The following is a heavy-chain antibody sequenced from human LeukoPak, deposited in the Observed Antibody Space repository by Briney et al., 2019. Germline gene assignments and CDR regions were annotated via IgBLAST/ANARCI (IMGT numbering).Heavy chain of an antibody. D-gene: IGHD5-12*01. Sequence: GGSLRLSRAASGITFSSYTMNWVRQAPGRGLEWVSYISSSDSTIYYADSVKGRFTISRDNAKNSLYLQMNSLRAEDTAVYYCARDPGYSGYDLMAFDIWGQGTMVTVSS. CDR3: ARDPGYSGYDLMAFDI. J-gene: IGHJ3*02. V-gene: IGHV3-48*01. CDR1: GITFSSYT. CDR2: ISSSDSTI.